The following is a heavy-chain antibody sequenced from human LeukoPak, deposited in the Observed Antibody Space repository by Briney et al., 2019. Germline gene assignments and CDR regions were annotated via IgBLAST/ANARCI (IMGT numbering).Heavy chain of an antibody. CDR1: GGSISSYY. Sequence: SETLSLTCTVSGGSISSYYWSWIRQPPGKGLEWIGYIYYSGSTNYNPSLKSRVTISVDTSKNQFSLKLSSVTAADTAVYYCARRYYDSPYYYYYYMDVWGKGTTVTVSS. CDR3: ARRYYDSPYYYYYYMDV. D-gene: IGHD3-3*01. CDR2: IYYSGST. V-gene: IGHV4-59*12. J-gene: IGHJ6*03.